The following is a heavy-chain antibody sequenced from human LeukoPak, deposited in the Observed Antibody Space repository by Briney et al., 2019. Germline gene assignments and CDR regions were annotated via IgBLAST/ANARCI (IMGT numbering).Heavy chain of an antibody. Sequence: GESLKISCKGSGYSFTNYWIGWVRQMPGKGLEWMGIIYPGDSDTRYSPSFQGQVTISADKSISTAYLRWSSLKASDTAMYYCASRHYCSGGSCYSQGRAFDIWGQGTMVTVSS. D-gene: IGHD2-15*01. J-gene: IGHJ3*02. CDR2: IYPGDSDT. CDR1: GYSFTNYW. V-gene: IGHV5-51*01. CDR3: ASRHYCSGGSCYSQGRAFDI.